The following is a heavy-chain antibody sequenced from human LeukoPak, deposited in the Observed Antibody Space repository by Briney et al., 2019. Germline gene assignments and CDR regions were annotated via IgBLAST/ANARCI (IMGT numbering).Heavy chain of an antibody. CDR2: IKQGGSEK. Sequence: GGSLRLSCAASGFTFSRYWMSWVRQAPGKGLEWVANIKQGGSEKYYVDSVKGRFTISRDNAKNSLYLQMNSLRAEDTAVYYCARSGQRWLQFYYFNYWGQGTLVTVSS. D-gene: IGHD5-24*01. J-gene: IGHJ4*02. CDR3: ARSGQRWLQFYYFNY. V-gene: IGHV3-7*01. CDR1: GFTFSRYW.